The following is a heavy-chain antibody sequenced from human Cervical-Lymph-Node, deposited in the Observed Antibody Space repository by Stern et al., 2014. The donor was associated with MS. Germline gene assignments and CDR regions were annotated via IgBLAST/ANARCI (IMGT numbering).Heavy chain of an antibody. D-gene: IGHD3-9*01. J-gene: IGHJ5*02. CDR1: GLIFSSYG. CDR3: VGQYYNVLTAWDRFGP. CDR2: IWYDGSRT. Sequence: QMQLVQSGGGVVQPGRSLRLSCAASGLIFSSYGIHWVRQAPGKGLEWVANIWYDGSRTNYADSVKGRFSVSRDNAKNTVSLQMSSLRVEDTAVYYCVGQYYNVLTAWDRFGPWGQGTQVTVSS. V-gene: IGHV3-33*03.